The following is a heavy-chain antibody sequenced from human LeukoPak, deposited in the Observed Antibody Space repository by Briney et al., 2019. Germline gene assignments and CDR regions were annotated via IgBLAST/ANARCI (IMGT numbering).Heavy chain of an antibody. V-gene: IGHV3-48*03. J-gene: IGHJ4*02. Sequence: GGSLRLSCAASGFTFSSYEMNWVRQAPGKGQEWVSYISSSGSTIYYADSVKGRFTISRDNAKNSLYLQMNSLRAEDTAVYYCARVPGEMGATLAYLDYWGQGTLVIVSS. CDR1: GFTFSSYE. CDR2: ISSSGSTI. D-gene: IGHD1-26*01. CDR3: ARVPGEMGATLAYLDY.